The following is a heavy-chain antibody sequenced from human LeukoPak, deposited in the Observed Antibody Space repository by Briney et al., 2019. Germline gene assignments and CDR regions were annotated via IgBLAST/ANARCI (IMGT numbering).Heavy chain of an antibody. CDR1: GGSISSSNW. Sequence: SETLSLTCAVSGGSISSSNWWSWVLQPPGKGLEWIVEIYHSGSTNYNPSLKSRVTISVDTSKNHFSLKLSSVTAADTAVYYCARVVDYDSSGYFRYYFDYWGQGTLVTVSS. V-gene: IGHV4-4*02. CDR3: ARVVDYDSSGYFRYYFDY. J-gene: IGHJ4*02. CDR2: IYHSGST. D-gene: IGHD3-22*01.